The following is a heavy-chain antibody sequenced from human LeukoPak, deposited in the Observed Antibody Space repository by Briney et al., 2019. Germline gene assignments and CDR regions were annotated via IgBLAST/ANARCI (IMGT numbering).Heavy chain of an antibody. CDR2: INHSGST. CDR3: ARVRWNDGAFDI. Sequence: PSETLSLTCAVYGGSFSGYYWSWIRQPPGKGLEWIGEINHSGSTNYNPSLKSRVTISVDTSKNQFSLKLSSVTAADTAVYYCARVRWNDGAFDIWGQGTMVTVSS. CDR1: GGSFSGYY. V-gene: IGHV4-34*01. D-gene: IGHD1-1*01. J-gene: IGHJ3*02.